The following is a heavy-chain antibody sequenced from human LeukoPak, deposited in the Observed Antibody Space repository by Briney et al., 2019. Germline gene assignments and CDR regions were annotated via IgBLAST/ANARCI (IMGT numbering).Heavy chain of an antibody. J-gene: IGHJ4*02. CDR3: ASRKDTPHLPDF. V-gene: IGHV3-74*01. D-gene: IGHD5-18*01. Sequence: GGSLRLSCAASGFTFSRYWMHWVRQAPGKGQVWVSRIISDGSSTSYADSVKGRFTISRDNSKNTVYLQMNSLRAEDTAVYYCASRKDTPHLPDFWGQGTLVTVSS. CDR2: IISDGSST. CDR1: GFTFSRYW.